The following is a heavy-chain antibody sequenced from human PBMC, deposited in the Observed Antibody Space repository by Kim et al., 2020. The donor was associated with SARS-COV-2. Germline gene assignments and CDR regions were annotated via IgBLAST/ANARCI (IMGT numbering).Heavy chain of an antibody. CDR1: GFTFSSYE. J-gene: IGHJ4*02. D-gene: IGHD2-15*01. V-gene: IGHV3-48*03. CDR2: ISSRGMTK. CDR3: VRTGSRRGNYFDY. Sequence: GGSLRLSCAASGFTFSSYEMNWVRQAPGKGLEWVSYISSRGMTKYYADSVKGRFTISRDNAKNSVYLQMNSLRAEDTAVYYCVRTGSRRGNYFDYWGQEILVTVSS.